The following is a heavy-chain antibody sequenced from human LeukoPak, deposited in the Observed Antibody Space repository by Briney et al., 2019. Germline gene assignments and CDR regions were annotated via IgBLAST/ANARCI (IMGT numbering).Heavy chain of an antibody. CDR3: AKDMHDYGDYEFDY. CDR2: ISWNSGSI. D-gene: IGHD4-17*01. Sequence: PGGSLRLSCAASGFTFDDYAMHWVRQAPGKGLEWVSGISWNSGSIGYADSVKGRFTISRDNVKNSLYLQMNSLRAEDTALYYCAKDMHDYGDYEFDYWGQGTLVTVSS. CDR1: GFTFDDYA. V-gene: IGHV3-9*01. J-gene: IGHJ4*02.